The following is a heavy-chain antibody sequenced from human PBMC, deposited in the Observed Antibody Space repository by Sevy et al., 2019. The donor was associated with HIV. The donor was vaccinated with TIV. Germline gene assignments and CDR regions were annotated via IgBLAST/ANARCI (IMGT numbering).Heavy chain of an antibody. V-gene: IGHV3-7*01. Sequence: GGSLRLSCAGSGFTFTSYWMTWVRQAPGKGLEWVANLNEDGSGKYYVDSVTGRFTVSRDNAKNSLYLQMNSLRAEDTAVYYCAGVGDWVAAGGTWLYYYYGLDVWGQGTTVTVSS. CDR2: LNEDGSGK. CDR1: GFTFTSYW. CDR3: AGVGDWVAAGGTWLYYYYGLDV. J-gene: IGHJ6*02. D-gene: IGHD6-13*01.